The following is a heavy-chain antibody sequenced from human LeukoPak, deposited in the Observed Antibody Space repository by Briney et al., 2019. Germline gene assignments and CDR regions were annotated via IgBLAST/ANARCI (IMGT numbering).Heavy chain of an antibody. CDR3: ARVYSSSSVYFDL. J-gene: IGHJ2*01. CDR2: IRGDENEI. D-gene: IGHD6-13*01. V-gene: IGHV3-21*01. CDR1: GFTFSSYA. Sequence: GGSLRLSCAASGFTFSSYAMSWVRQVPGKGLVWVARIRGDENEIDYADSVKGRFTISRDNAKNSLYLQMNSLRAEDTAVYYCARVYSSSSVYFDLWGRGTLVTVSS.